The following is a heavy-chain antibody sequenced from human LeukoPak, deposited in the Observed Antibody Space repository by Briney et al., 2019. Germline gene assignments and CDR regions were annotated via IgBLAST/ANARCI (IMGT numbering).Heavy chain of an antibody. CDR1: GFTFSNYA. D-gene: IGHD2-8*01. CDR3: AKQMYGYYYYGMDV. J-gene: IGHJ6*02. V-gene: IGHV3-23*01. Sequence: PGGSLRLSCAASGFTFSNYAMTWVRQAPGKGLEWVSAISASGGSTYYADSVKGRFTISRDSSKNTLYLQMSSLRAEDTAVYYCAKQMYGYYYYGMDVWGQGTTVTVSS. CDR2: ISASGGST.